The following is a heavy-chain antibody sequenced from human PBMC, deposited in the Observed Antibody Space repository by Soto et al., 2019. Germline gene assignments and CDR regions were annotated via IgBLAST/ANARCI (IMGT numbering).Heavy chain of an antibody. CDR1: GYTFTGYH. Sequence: QVQLVQSGAEVKKPGASVKVSCKASGYTFTGYHMHWVRQAPGQGLEWMGWINPNSGDTNYAQKFQGWVTMTGDTSISTAYVELSRLTSDDLAVYYCATSGSCSSVSCYAFDIWGQGTMVTVSS. V-gene: IGHV1-2*04. CDR2: INPNSGDT. J-gene: IGHJ3*02. D-gene: IGHD2-2*01. CDR3: ATSGSCSSVSCYAFDI.